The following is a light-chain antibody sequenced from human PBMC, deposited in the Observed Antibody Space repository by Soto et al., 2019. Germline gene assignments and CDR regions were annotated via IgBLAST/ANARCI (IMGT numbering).Light chain of an antibody. V-gene: IGKV1-16*01. Sequence: DIQMTQSPASLSASVGDRVTITCRASPAINNYLAWFQQKPGKAPKSLIYGTSSLEGGVPSRFSGTASGTEFTLTISGLQPEDFATYYCQQYYSFPPTFGGGTQVDIK. J-gene: IGKJ4*01. CDR1: PAINNY. CDR2: GTS. CDR3: QQYYSFPPT.